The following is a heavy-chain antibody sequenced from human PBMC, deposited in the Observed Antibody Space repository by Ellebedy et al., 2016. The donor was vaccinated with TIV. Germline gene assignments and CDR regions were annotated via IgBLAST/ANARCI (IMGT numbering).Heavy chain of an antibody. Sequence: GESLKISCVASGFTFSSHVMSWVRQAPGKGLECVANIKQDGSEKSYVDSVKGRFTISRDNAKNSLYLQMNSLRAEDTAVYYCSRHTDYALDYWGQGALVTVSS. V-gene: IGHV3-7*01. J-gene: IGHJ4*02. CDR2: IKQDGSEK. CDR3: SRHTDYALDY. D-gene: IGHD4-17*01. CDR1: GFTFSSHV.